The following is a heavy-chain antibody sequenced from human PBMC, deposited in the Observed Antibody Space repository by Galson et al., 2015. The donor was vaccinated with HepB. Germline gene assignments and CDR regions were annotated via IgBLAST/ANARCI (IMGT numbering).Heavy chain of an antibody. Sequence: SETLSLTCTVSGGSISSSSYYWGWIRQPPGKGLEWIGSIYYSGSTYYNPPLKSRVTISVDTSKNQFSLKLSSVTAADTAVYYCAYVRGSYRPFDYWGQGTLVTVSS. V-gene: IGHV4-39*07. CDR2: IYYSGST. CDR1: GGSISSSSYY. J-gene: IGHJ4*02. D-gene: IGHD3-16*02. CDR3: AYVRGSYRPFDY.